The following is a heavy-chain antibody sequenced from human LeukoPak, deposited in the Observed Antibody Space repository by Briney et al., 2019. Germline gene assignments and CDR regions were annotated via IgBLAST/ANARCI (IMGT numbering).Heavy chain of an antibody. CDR3: ARDYGGDAGLDS. V-gene: IGHV3-33*01. Sequence: GGSLRLSCAASGFTFSDYVMHWVRQAPGKGLEWVSLMWFDGSDKYYADSVKGQFTISRDNSKNTLYLQMNSLRAEDTAVYYCARDYGGDAGLDSWGQGTLVTVSS. CDR2: MWFDGSDK. D-gene: IGHD4-23*01. CDR1: GFTFSDYV. J-gene: IGHJ5*01.